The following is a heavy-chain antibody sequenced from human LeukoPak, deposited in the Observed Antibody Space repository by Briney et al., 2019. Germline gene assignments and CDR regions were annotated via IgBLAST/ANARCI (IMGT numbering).Heavy chain of an antibody. J-gene: IGHJ4*02. V-gene: IGHV1-69*04. CDR3: ARGGYYGSGSYYTTIDY. CDR2: IIPILGIA. D-gene: IGHD3-10*01. Sequence: SVKVSCKASGGTFSSYAISWVRQAPGQGLEWMGRIIPILGIANYAQKFQGRVTITADKSTSTAYMELNSLRSEDTAVYYCARGGYYGSGSYYTTIDYWGQGTLVTVSS. CDR1: GGTFSSYA.